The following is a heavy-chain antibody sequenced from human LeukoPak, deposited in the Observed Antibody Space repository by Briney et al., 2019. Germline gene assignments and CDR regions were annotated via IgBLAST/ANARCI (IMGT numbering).Heavy chain of an antibody. CDR3: AREVIYYYYMDV. D-gene: IGHD2/OR15-2a*01. Sequence: SETLSLTCTVSGGSISSYYWSWIRQPPGKGLEWIGYIYYSGSTNYNPSLKSRVTISVDTSKNQFSLKLSSVTAADTAVYYYAREVIYYYYMDVWGKGTTVTISS. CDR1: GGSISSYY. CDR2: IYYSGST. J-gene: IGHJ6*03. V-gene: IGHV4-59*01.